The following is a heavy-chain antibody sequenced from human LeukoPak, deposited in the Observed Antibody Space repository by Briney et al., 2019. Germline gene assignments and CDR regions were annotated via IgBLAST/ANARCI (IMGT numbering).Heavy chain of an antibody. V-gene: IGHV4-34*01. CDR1: GGSFSGYY. Sequence: SETLSLTCAVYGGSFSGYYWSWIRQPPGKGLEWIGEINHSRSTNYNPSLKSRVTISVDTSKNQFSLKLSSVTAADTAVYYCARGGTDYYDSSGYPKPNDYWGQGTLVTVSS. CDR3: ARGGTDYYDSSGYPKPNDY. J-gene: IGHJ4*02. D-gene: IGHD3-22*01. CDR2: INHSRST.